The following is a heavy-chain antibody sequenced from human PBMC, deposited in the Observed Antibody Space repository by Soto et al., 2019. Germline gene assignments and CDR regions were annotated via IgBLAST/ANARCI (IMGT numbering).Heavy chain of an antibody. D-gene: IGHD2-15*01. CDR2: IYPGDSDT. CDR1: GYSFTSYW. V-gene: IGHV5-51*01. CDR3: ARRRFCSGGSCYNSYYFDS. Sequence: GESLKIPCKGSGYSFTSYWIGWVRQMPGKGLEWMGIIYPGDSDTRYSPSFQGQVTISADKSISTAYLQWSSLKASDTAMYYCARRRFCSGGSCYNSYYFDSWGQGILVTVSS. J-gene: IGHJ4*02.